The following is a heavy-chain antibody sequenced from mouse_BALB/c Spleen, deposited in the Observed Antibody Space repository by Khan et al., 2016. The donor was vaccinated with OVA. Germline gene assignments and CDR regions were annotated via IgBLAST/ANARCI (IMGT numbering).Heavy chain of an antibody. J-gene: IGHJ3*01. CDR2: ISSGADYT. CDR1: GFTFSSYS. CDR3: ASHLTGSFAY. Sequence: EVELVESGGDLVKPGGSLKLSCAASGFTFSSYSMSWVRQTPDKRLEWVATISSGADYTYYPDSVKGRFTISRDNAKNTLYLQMGSLKSEDTAMYYCASHLTGSFAYWGQGTLVTVSA. V-gene: IGHV5-6*01. D-gene: IGHD4-1*01.